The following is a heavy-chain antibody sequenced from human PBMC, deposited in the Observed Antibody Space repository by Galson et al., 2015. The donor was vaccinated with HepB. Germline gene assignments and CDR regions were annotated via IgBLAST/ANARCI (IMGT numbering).Heavy chain of an antibody. Sequence: SLRLSCAASGFTFSSYSMNWVRQAPGKGLEWVSSISSSSSYIYYADSVKGRFTISRDNAKNSLYLQMNSLRAEDTAVYYCARDPPAHANWGLNAFDIWGQGTMVTVSS. CDR3: ARDPPAHANWGLNAFDI. V-gene: IGHV3-21*01. CDR2: ISSSSSYI. CDR1: GFTFSSYS. J-gene: IGHJ3*02. D-gene: IGHD7-27*01.